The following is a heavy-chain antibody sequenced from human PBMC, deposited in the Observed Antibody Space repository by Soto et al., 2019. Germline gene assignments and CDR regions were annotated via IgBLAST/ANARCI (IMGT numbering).Heavy chain of an antibody. Sequence: GGSLRLSYTSSGFTFITYWMSWVRQAPGMGLEWVANIGEDGSEKYYVDSVKGRFTISRDNAKNSLYLQMNSLRADDTAVYYCARGSGGHNYYYGMDVWGQGTTVTVSS. CDR3: ARGSGGHNYYYGMDV. CDR2: IGEDGSEK. D-gene: IGHD2-15*01. J-gene: IGHJ6*02. CDR1: GFTFITYW. V-gene: IGHV3-7*03.